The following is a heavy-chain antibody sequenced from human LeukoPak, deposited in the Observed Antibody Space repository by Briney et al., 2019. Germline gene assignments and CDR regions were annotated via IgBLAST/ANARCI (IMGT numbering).Heavy chain of an antibody. CDR2: VSYSGST. J-gene: IGHJ5*02. D-gene: IGHD6-6*01. CDR1: GGSISSYY. CDR3: ARGEYSSSSWWFDP. Sequence: SETLSLTCTVSGGSISSYYWSWVRQPPGKGLEWIGYVSYSGSTNYNPSLKSRVTMSVDTSKNQFSLKLSSVTAADTAVYYCARGEYSSSSWWFDPWGQGTLVTVSS. V-gene: IGHV4-59*01.